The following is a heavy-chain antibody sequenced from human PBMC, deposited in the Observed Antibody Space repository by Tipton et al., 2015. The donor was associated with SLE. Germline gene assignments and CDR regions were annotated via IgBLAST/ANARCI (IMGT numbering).Heavy chain of an antibody. D-gene: IGHD3-22*01. Sequence: TLSLTCTVSGGSISSYYWSWIRQPPGKGLEWIGYIYYSGSTNYNPSLKSRVTISVDTSKNQFSLKLSSVTAADTAVYYCARVGENYYDSSGYYYTSTAVDVWGKGTTVTVSS. CDR3: ARVGENYYDSSGYYYTSTAVDV. CDR1: GGSISSYY. V-gene: IGHV4-59*01. J-gene: IGHJ6*04. CDR2: IYYSGST.